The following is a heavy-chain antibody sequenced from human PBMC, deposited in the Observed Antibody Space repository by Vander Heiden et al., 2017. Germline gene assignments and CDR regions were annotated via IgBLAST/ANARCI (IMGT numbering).Heavy chain of an antibody. V-gene: IGHV3-15*01. Sequence: EVQLVEYGGGLLKPGGSLRLSWSASGFTFRNAWMSWVRQAPGKGLEWVGRIKSKTDGGTTDYAAPVKGRFTISRDDSNNTLYLQMNSLKTEDTDVYYCTPQDYGDYFPFDYWGQGTLVTVSS. CDR3: TPQDYGDYFPFDY. J-gene: IGHJ4*02. D-gene: IGHD4-17*01. CDR2: IKSKTDGGTT. CDR1: GFTFRNAW.